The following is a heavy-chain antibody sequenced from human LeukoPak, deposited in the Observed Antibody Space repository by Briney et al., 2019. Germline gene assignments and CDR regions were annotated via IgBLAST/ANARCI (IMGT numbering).Heavy chain of an antibody. CDR3: ARASYSYDISGWVPFDY. V-gene: IGHV4-61*02. J-gene: IGHJ4*02. D-gene: IGHD3-22*01. CDR2: IYTSGST. CDR1: GGSISSSSYY. Sequence: SETLSLTCTVSGGSISSSSYYWSWIRQPAGKGLEWIGRIYTSGSTTYNPSLKSRVTISGDTSENQFSLRLSPVTAADTAVYYCARASYSYDISGWVPFDYWGQGTLVTVSS.